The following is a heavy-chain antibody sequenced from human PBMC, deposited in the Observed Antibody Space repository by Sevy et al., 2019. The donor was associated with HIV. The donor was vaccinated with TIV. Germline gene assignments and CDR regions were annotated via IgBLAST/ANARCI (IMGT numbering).Heavy chain of an antibody. V-gene: IGHV4-30-2*01. J-gene: IGHJ4*02. CDR1: GGSVSSGSYY. D-gene: IGHD4-17*01. Sequence: SETLSLTCTVSGGSVSSGSYYWSWIRQPPGKGLEWIGYIYHTGNTYYNPSLKSRVTISVDRSNNQFSLKLNSVTAADTAVYYCARAAARMTTVTHFDYWGQGTLVTVS. CDR2: IYHTGNT. CDR3: ARAAARMTTVTHFDY.